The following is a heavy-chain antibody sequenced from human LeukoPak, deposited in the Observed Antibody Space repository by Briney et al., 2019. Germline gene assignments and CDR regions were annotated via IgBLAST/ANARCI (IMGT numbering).Heavy chain of an antibody. Sequence: GESLKISCKASGDSFTSYWIGWLRQMPGKGLEWMGIIYLGDSDTRYSPSFQGQVTISADKSISTAYLQWSSLQASDTAIYYCARHRGYCTSTSCPNWFDPWGQGTLVTVSP. J-gene: IGHJ5*02. CDR3: ARHRGYCTSTSCPNWFDP. CDR2: IYLGDSDT. V-gene: IGHV5-51*01. D-gene: IGHD2-2*01. CDR1: GDSFTSYW.